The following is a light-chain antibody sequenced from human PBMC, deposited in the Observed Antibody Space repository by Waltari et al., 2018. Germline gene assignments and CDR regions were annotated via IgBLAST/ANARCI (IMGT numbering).Light chain of an antibody. J-gene: IGKJ1*01. V-gene: IGKV3-20*01. CDR3: QKYGLSART. CDR2: AAS. CDR1: HGVANNY. Sequence: PGARATLSFSPTHGVANNYLALYQQRPGRAPRLLIYAASPRATGIPDRFSGSVCGREFTLTISRLEPEASAVSYCQKYGLSARTFGQGTKVEI.